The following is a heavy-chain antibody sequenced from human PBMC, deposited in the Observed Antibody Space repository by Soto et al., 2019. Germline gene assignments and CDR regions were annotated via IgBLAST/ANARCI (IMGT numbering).Heavy chain of an antibody. J-gene: IGHJ6*02. D-gene: IGHD5-18*01. Sequence: ASVKVSCKASGYTFTGYYMHWVRQAPGQGLEWMGWINPNSGGTNYAQKFQGWVTMTRDTSISTAYMELSRLRSDDTAVYYCAREGYSYDNRYYGMDVWGQGTTVIVSS. V-gene: IGHV1-2*04. CDR3: AREGYSYDNRYYGMDV. CDR1: GYTFTGYY. CDR2: INPNSGGT.